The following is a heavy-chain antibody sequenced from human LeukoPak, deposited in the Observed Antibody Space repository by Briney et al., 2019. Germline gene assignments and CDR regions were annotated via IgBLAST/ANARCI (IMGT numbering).Heavy chain of an antibody. CDR2: ISSSGTYI. Sequence: GRSLRLSCAASGFSFSDYTMNWVRQAPGKGLEWVSSISSSGTYIHYADSVKGRFTISRDNAKNSLYLQMNSLRVEDTAVYYCARDYYGSGSYRHDAFEIWGQGTMVTVSS. D-gene: IGHD3-10*01. CDR3: ARDYYGSGSYRHDAFEI. CDR1: GFSFSDYT. J-gene: IGHJ3*02. V-gene: IGHV3-21*01.